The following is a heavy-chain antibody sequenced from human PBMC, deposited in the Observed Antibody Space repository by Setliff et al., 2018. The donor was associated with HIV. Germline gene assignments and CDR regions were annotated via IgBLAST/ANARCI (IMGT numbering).Heavy chain of an antibody. V-gene: IGHV4-61*01. CDR3: ARGLTIFGVATPGIYSFMDV. Sequence: PSETLSLTCAVSGDSISSGYYWGWIRQPPGKGLEWIGYIHYSGSSNYNPSLKSRVSISVDTSKKQVSLKLNSVTAADTAVYYCARGLTIFGVATPGIYSFMDVWGKGTTVTVSS. CDR2: IHYSGSS. D-gene: IGHD3-3*01. CDR1: GDSISSGYY. J-gene: IGHJ6*03.